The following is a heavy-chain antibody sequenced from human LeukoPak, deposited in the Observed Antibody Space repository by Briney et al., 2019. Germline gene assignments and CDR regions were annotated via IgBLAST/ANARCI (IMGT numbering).Heavy chain of an antibody. J-gene: IGHJ4*02. Sequence: AASVKVSCKASGGTFSSYAISWVRQAPRQGLEWMGGIIPIFGTANYGQKFQGRVTITTDESTSTAYMELSSLRSEDTAVYYCARERCDSTSCYYFDYWGQGTLVTVSS. CDR2: IIPIFGTA. D-gene: IGHD2-2*01. CDR3: ARERCDSTSCYYFDY. CDR1: GGTFSSYA. V-gene: IGHV1-69*05.